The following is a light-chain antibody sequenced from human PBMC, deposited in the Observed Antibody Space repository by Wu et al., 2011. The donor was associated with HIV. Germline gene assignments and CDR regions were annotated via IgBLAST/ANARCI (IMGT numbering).Light chain of an antibody. CDR2: DAS. J-gene: IGKJ4*01. CDR1: QSVGSY. V-gene: IGKV3-11*01. Sequence: EIVMTQSPATLSVSPGERATLSCRASQSVGSYLAWYQQKPGQAPRLLIYDASNRATGIPARFSGSGSGTDFTLTISSLQSEDFAVYYCQQRGYWGTFGGGTKVETK. CDR3: QQRGYWGT.